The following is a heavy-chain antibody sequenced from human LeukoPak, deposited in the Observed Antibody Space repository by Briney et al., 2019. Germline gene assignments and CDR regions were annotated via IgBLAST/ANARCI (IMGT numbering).Heavy chain of an antibody. CDR2: IYYSGST. CDR1: GGSISSYY. Sequence: SETLSLTCTVSGGSISSYYWSWIRQPPGEGLEWIGYIYYSGSTNYNPSLKSRVTISVDTSKNQFSLKLSSVTAADTAVYYCASSGWNNWFDPWGQGTLVTVSS. D-gene: IGHD6-19*01. V-gene: IGHV4-59*01. CDR3: ASSGWNNWFDP. J-gene: IGHJ5*02.